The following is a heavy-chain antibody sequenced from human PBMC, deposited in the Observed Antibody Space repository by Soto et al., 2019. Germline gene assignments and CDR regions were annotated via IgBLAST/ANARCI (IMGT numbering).Heavy chain of an antibody. V-gene: IGHV1-69*06. CDR1: GGTFSSYA. Sequence: QVQLVQSGAEVKKPGSSVKVSCKASGGTFSSYAISWVRQAPGQGLEWMGGIIPIFGTANYAQKFQGRVTITADKSTSTANRELSSLRSEDTAVYYCARWAVVVPAALGGAFDIWGQGTMVTVST. CDR2: IIPIFGTA. J-gene: IGHJ3*02. CDR3: ARWAVVVPAALGGAFDI. D-gene: IGHD2-2*01.